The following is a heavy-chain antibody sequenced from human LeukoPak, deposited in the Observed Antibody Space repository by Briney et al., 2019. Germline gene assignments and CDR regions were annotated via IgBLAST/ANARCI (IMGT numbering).Heavy chain of an antibody. J-gene: IGHJ4*02. CDR3: AKGIRRGTGFDY. Sequence: GGSLRLSCAASGFTFSGYAMSWVRQAPGKGLEWVSAISGSGGSTYYADSVKGRFTISRDNSKNTLYLQMNSLRAEDTAVYYCAKGIRRGTGFDYWGQGTLVTASS. V-gene: IGHV3-23*01. CDR1: GFTFSGYA. CDR2: ISGSGGST. D-gene: IGHD1-14*01.